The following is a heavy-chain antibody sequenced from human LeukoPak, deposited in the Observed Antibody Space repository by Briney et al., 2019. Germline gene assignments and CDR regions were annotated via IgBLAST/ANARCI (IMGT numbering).Heavy chain of an antibody. J-gene: IGHJ4*02. V-gene: IGHV1-69*13. CDR3: ARDGYYDILTGYRPYYFDY. CDR2: IIPIFGTA. CDR1: GGTFSSYA. D-gene: IGHD3-9*01. Sequence: ASVKVSCKASGGTFSSYAISWVRQAPGQGLEWMGGIIPIFGTANYAQKFQGRVTITADESTSTAYMELSSLRSEDTAVYYCARDGYYDILTGYRPYYFDYWGQGTLVTVSS.